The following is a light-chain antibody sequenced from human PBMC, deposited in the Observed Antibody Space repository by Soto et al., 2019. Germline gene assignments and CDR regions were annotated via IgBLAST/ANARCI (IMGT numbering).Light chain of an antibody. CDR1: QSISSW. CDR3: QQYNSYLRT. J-gene: IGKJ1*01. CDR2: KAS. Sequence: DIQMTQSPSTLSASVGDRVTITCRASQSISSWLAWYQQKPGKAPNLLIYKASSLESGVPSRFSGSGSGTEFTLTISSLQPDDFATYYCQQYNSYLRTFGQGTKVEIK. V-gene: IGKV1-5*03.